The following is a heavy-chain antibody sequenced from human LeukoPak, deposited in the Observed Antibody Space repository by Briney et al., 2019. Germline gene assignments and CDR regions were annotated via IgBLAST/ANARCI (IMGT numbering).Heavy chain of an antibody. CDR1: GGTFSSYA. V-gene: IGHV1-69*04. J-gene: IGHJ4*02. CDR3: AXVDIVATYSYYFDY. Sequence: SVKVSCKASGGTFSSYAISWVRQAPGQGLEWMGRIIPILGIANYAQKFQGRVTITADKSTSTAYMELSSLRSEDTAVYYCAXVDIVATYSYYFDYWGQGTLVTVSS. D-gene: IGHD5-12*01. CDR2: IIPILGIA.